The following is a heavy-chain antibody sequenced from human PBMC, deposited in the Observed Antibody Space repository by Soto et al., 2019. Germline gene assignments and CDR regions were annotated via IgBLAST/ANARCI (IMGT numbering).Heavy chain of an antibody. J-gene: IGHJ5*02. CDR1: WYTFTRHD. CDR3: ARYYDFWSGYLKNNWFDP. V-gene: IGHV1-8*01. D-gene: IGHD3-3*01. Sequence: GGSMKGSRQASWYTFTRHDIKRGGQAPGQRVEWMGWMNPNSGNTGYAQKFQGRVTMTRNTSISTAYMELSSLRSEDTAVYYCARYYDFWSGYLKNNWFDPWGQGTLVTVSS. CDR2: MNPNSGNT.